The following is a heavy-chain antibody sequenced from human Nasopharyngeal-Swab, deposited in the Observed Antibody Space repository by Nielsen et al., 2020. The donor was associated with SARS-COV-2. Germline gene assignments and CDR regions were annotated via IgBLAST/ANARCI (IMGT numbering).Heavy chain of an antibody. J-gene: IGHJ4*02. D-gene: IGHD3-22*01. CDR3: ARRYYYDSSDYYPLDY. V-gene: IGHV3-21*01. CDR2: ISSSGTYI. CDR1: GFIFSNYS. Sequence: GESLKISCAASGFIFSNYSMIWVRQAPGKGLEWVSAISSSGTYIYYADSVKGRFTISRDNAENSLYLHMNSLRADDSAVYYCARRYYYDSSDYYPLDYWGQGTLVTVSS.